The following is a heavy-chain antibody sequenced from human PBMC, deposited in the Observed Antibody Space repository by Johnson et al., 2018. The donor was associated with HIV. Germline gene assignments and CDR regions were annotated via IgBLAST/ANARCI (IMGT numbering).Heavy chain of an antibody. CDR2: IYSGGTT. Sequence: VQLVESGGGLIQPGGSLRLSCVASGVTVSNNYMIWVRQAPGKGLVWVSVIYSGGTTYYADSVKGRFTISRDNSKNTLYLQMNNLRAEDTAVYYCARDPSRSPGAFDIWGQGTMVTVSS. V-gene: IGHV3-53*01. CDR3: ARDPSRSPGAFDI. CDR1: GVTVSNNY. J-gene: IGHJ3*02.